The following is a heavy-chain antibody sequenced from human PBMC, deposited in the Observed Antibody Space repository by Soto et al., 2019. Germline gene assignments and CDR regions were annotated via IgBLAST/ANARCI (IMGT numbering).Heavy chain of an antibody. CDR2: ISAYNGNT. V-gene: IGHV1-18*01. CDR3: ARDPPSYDFWSGYYYYYGMDV. CDR1: GYTFTSYG. D-gene: IGHD3-3*01. J-gene: IGHJ6*02. Sequence: QVQLVQSGAEVKKPGASVKVSCKASGYTFTSYGISWVRQAPGQGLEWMGWISAYNGNTNYAQKLQGRVTMTTDTPTSTAYMELRSLRSDDTAVYYCARDPPSYDFWSGYYYYYGMDVWGQGTTVTVSS.